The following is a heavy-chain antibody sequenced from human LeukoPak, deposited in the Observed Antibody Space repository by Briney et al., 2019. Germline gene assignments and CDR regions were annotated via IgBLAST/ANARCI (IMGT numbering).Heavy chain of an antibody. V-gene: IGHV4-31*03. J-gene: IGHJ5*02. CDR3: ARGGITENWFDP. Sequence: SETLSLTCTVSGGSISSGGYYWSWLRQHPGKGLEWIGYIYYSGSTYYNPSLKSRVTISVDTSKNQFSLKLSSVTAADTAVYYCARGGITENWFDPWGQGTLVTVSS. CDR2: IYYSGST. CDR1: GGSISSGGYY. D-gene: IGHD1-14*01.